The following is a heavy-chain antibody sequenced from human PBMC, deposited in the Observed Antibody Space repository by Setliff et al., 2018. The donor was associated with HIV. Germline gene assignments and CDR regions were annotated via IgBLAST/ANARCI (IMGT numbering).Heavy chain of an antibody. D-gene: IGHD3-22*01. CDR2: IIPVYGTA. CDR1: GDTFSSYA. J-gene: IGHJ5*01. CDR3: ARGPKLMIPTSNWFDS. Sequence: GASVKVSCKASGDTFSSYAINWVRQAPGQGLEWMGGIIPVYGTANYAQKFQGRVTITADDSTNTAYMELRSLRSEDTAVYYCARGPKLMIPTSNWFDSWGQGTPVTVSS. V-gene: IGHV1-69*13.